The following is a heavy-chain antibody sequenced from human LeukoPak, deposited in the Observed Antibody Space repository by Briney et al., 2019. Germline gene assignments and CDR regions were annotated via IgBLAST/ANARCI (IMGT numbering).Heavy chain of an antibody. CDR3: HLVRGGGYFDY. Sequence: SETLSLTCAVYGGSFSGYYWSWIRQPPGKGREWIGEINHSGSTNYNPSLKSRVTISVDTSKNHVSLNLSSVTAADTALYYCHLVRGGGYFDYWGQGALVTVSS. D-gene: IGHD3-10*01. CDR1: GGSFSGYY. V-gene: IGHV4-34*01. CDR2: INHSGST. J-gene: IGHJ4*02.